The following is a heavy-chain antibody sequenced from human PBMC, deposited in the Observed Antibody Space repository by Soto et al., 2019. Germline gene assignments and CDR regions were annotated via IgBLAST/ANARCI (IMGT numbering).Heavy chain of an antibody. CDR2: ISAYNGNT. Sequence: ASVKVSCKASGYTFTSYGISWVRQAPGQGLEWMGWISAYNGNTNYAQKLQGRVTMTTDTSTSTAYMELRSLRSDDTAVYYCARDEHNYSDCSGYWNWFDPWGQGTLVTVSA. CDR3: ARDEHNYSDCSGYWNWFDP. CDR1: GYTFTSYG. J-gene: IGHJ5*02. D-gene: IGHD3-22*01. V-gene: IGHV1-18*01.